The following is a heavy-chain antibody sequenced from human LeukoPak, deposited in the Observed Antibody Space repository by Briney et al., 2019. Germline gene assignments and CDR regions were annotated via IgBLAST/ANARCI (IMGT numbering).Heavy chain of an antibody. CDR1: GFTFDDYA. J-gene: IGHJ4*02. D-gene: IGHD6-19*01. Sequence: GGSLRLSCAASGFTFDDYAMHWVRQAPGKGLEWVSGISWNSGSIGYADSVKGRFTISRDNAKNSLYLQMNSLRAEDMALYYCAKDADSSGWYYFDYWGQGTLVTVSS. CDR2: ISWNSGSI. V-gene: IGHV3-9*03. CDR3: AKDADSSGWYYFDY.